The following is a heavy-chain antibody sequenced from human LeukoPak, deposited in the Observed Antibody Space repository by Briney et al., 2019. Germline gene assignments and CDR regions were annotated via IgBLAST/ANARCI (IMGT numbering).Heavy chain of an antibody. CDR1: GGSISSYY. CDR3: ARDRGFGETYFDY. D-gene: IGHD3-10*01. J-gene: IGHJ4*02. Sequence: SETLSLTCTVSGGSISSYYWSWIRQPPGKGLEWIGYIYYSGSTNYNPSLESRVTISVDTSKNQFSLKLGSVTAADTAVYYCARDRGFGETYFDYWGQGTLVTVSS. V-gene: IGHV4-59*01. CDR2: IYYSGST.